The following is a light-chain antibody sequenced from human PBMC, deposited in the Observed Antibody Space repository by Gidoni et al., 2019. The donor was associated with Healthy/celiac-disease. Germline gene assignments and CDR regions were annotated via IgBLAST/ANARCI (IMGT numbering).Light chain of an antibody. CDR1: QSVLYSSNNKNY. Sequence: IVMTQSPDSLAVSLGERATINCKSSQSVLYSSNNKNYLAWYQQKPGQPPKLLIYWASTRESGVPDRSSGSGSGTDFTLTISSLQAEDVAVYYCQQYYSTPRAFGQGTKVEIK. J-gene: IGKJ1*01. CDR2: WAS. V-gene: IGKV4-1*01. CDR3: QQYYSTPRA.